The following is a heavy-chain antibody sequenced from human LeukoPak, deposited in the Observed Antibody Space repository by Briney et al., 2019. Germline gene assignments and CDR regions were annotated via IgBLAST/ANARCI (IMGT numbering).Heavy chain of an antibody. CDR1: GGSISSGGYY. CDR2: IYYSGST. V-gene: IGHV4-31*03. CDR3: ARVATVTPIDPYGMDV. J-gene: IGHJ6*02. Sequence: SQTLSLTCTVSGGSISSGGYYWSWIRQHPGKGLEWIGYIYYSGSTYYNPSLKGRVTISVDTSKNQFSLKLSSVTAADTAVYYCARVATVTPIDPYGMDVWGQGTTVTVSS. D-gene: IGHD4-11*01.